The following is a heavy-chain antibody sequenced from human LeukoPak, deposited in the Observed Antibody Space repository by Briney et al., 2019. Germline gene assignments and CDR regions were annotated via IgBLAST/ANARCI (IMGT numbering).Heavy chain of an antibody. CDR3: ANAAGSYFGRSRFDY. J-gene: IGHJ4*02. CDR1: GYTFTSYD. CDR2: MNPNSGNT. Sequence: ASVKVSCKASGYTFTSYDINWVRQATGQGLEWMGWMNPNSGNTGYAQKFQGRVTMTRNTSISTAYMELNSLRAEDTAVYYCANAAGSYFGRSRFDYWGQGTLVPVSS. D-gene: IGHD1-26*01. V-gene: IGHV1-8*01.